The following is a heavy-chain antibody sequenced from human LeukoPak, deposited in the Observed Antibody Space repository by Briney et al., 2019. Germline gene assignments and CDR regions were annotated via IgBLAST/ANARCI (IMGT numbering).Heavy chain of an antibody. D-gene: IGHD2-15*01. CDR2: ISGHNDDS. CDR1: GYTFTSYA. V-gene: IGHV1-18*01. J-gene: IGHJ6*03. Sequence: ASVKVSCKASGYTFTSYAISWVRQAPGQGLEWMGWISGHNDDSNYAQRLQRRVTMTTDTSTSTDYMELRSLRSDDTAVYYCARAGYCSGGSCYPYYYYYYMDVWGKGTTVTVSS. CDR3: ARAGYCSGGSCYPYYYYYYMDV.